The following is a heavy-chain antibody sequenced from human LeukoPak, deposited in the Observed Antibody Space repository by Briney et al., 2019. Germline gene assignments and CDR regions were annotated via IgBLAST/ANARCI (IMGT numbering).Heavy chain of an antibody. J-gene: IGHJ4*02. V-gene: IGHV3-20*04. CDR1: GFTFDHYG. Sequence: TGGSLRLSCAASGFTFDHYGMSWVRQAPGKGLEWVSGINWNGGSAGYADSVKGRFSISRDNAKNSLYLQMNSLRAEDTALYYCARCLGYYDIVTAIDYWGQGTLVTVSS. D-gene: IGHD3-9*01. CDR2: INWNGGSA. CDR3: ARCLGYYDIVTAIDY.